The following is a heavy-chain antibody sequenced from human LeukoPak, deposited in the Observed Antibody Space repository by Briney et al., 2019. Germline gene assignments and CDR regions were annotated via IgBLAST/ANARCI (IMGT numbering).Heavy chain of an antibody. V-gene: IGHV3-7*01. D-gene: IGHD5-24*01. J-gene: IGHJ4*02. CDR2: IKKDGSEK. CDR1: GFTFSSYW. Sequence: GGSLRLSCAASGFTFSSYWMSWVRQAPGKGLEWVANIKKDGSEKYYVDSVKGRFTISRDNAKNSLYLQMNSLRAEDTAVYYCARVARRWLHDYFDYWGQGTLVTVSS. CDR3: ARVARRWLHDYFDY.